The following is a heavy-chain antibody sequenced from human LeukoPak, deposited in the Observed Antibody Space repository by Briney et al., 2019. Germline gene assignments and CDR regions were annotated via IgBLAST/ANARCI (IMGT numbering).Heavy chain of an antibody. J-gene: IGHJ5*02. D-gene: IGHD6-19*01. CDR1: GFTFSSYD. Sequence: GGSLRLSCAASGFTFSSYDMHWVRQATGKGLEWVSAIDTAGDTYYPGSVKGRFTISRDNAKNSLYLQMDSLRAEDTAVYYCARDYSGWSNWFDPWGQGTLVTVSS. CDR2: IDTAGDT. V-gene: IGHV3-13*01. CDR3: ARDYSGWSNWFDP.